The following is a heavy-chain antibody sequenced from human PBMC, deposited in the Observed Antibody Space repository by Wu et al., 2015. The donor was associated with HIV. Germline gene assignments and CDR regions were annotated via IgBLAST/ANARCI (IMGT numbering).Heavy chain of an antibody. Sequence: QVQLAQSGAEVKKPGSSVRVSCKASGGTFSSYTFNWVRQAPGQGLEWMGRIIPISGTTDYAQKFQGRITITADESTRTTYMELNSLRYEDTAVYFCARELLWGEDFWGQGNPGHRSPQ. CDR3: ARELLWGEDF. CDR1: GGTFSSYT. CDR2: IIPISGTT. D-gene: IGHD2-21*01. V-gene: IGHV1-69*15. J-gene: IGHJ4*02.